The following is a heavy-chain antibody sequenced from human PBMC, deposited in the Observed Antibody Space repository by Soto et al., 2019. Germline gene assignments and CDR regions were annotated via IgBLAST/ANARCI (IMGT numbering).Heavy chain of an antibody. CDR2: ISYDGSNK. Sequence: GGSLRLSCAASGFTFSSYAMHWVRQAPGKGLEWVAVISYDGSNKYYADSVKGRFTISRDNSKNTLYLQMNSLRAEDTAVYYCARLPLAPPGTVVLRYFDRRAPDYWGQGTLVTVSS. CDR3: ARLPLAPPGTVVLRYFDRRAPDY. CDR1: GFTFSSYA. V-gene: IGHV3-30-3*01. D-gene: IGHD3-9*01. J-gene: IGHJ4*02.